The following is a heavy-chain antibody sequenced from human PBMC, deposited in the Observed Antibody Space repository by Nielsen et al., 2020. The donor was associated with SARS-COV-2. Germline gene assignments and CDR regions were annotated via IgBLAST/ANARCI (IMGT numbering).Heavy chain of an antibody. CDR2: MWADGATE. CDR3: AKDLGPDAGYTVFNDYFDN. Sequence: GGSLRLSCAASGFTFSFYDIHWVRQAPGEGLEWVAVMWADGATEHYAESVKGRLTVSRDASKNTVYLQMNSLRAADSAVYYCAKDLGPDAGYTVFNDYFDNWGQGTLVTVSS. CDR1: GFTFSFYD. D-gene: IGHD5/OR15-5a*01. J-gene: IGHJ4*02. V-gene: IGHV3-33*06.